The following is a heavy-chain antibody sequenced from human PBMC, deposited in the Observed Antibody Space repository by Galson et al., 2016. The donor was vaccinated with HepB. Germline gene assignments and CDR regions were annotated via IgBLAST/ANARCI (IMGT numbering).Heavy chain of an antibody. CDR2: ISSSNTYI. Sequence: SLRLSCAASGFTFSSYSMNWVRQAPGKGLEWVSFISSSNTYIDYADSVKGRFTISRDNAKNSLYLQMSSLRAEDTAVYYCAREYYYESSGSCFDYWGQGTLVTVSS. J-gene: IGHJ4*02. V-gene: IGHV3-21*01. CDR3: AREYYYESSGSCFDY. CDR1: GFTFSSYS. D-gene: IGHD3-22*01.